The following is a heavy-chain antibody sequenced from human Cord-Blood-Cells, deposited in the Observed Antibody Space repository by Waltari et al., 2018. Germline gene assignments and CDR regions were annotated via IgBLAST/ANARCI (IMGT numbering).Heavy chain of an antibody. CDR3: ARLNIAADAFDI. CDR1: GGSISSSSYY. CDR2: IYYSGST. Sequence: QLQLQESGPGLVKPSETLSLTCTVSGGSISSSSYYWGWIRQPPGKGLEWIGSIYYSGSTYDTPSLKSRVTISVDASKNQFSLKLSSVTAADTAVYYCARLNIAADAFDIWGQGTMVTVSS. J-gene: IGHJ3*02. V-gene: IGHV4-39*01. D-gene: IGHD6-13*01.